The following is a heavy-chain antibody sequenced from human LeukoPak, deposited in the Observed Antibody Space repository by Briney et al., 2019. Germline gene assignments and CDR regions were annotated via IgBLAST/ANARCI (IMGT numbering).Heavy chain of an antibody. Sequence: SETLLLTCTVSGASVSASGYFWGWIRQPPGQGLEWIGTLHYSGNSYYNPSLKSRVTISVDTSKNQFSLKLSSVTAADTAVYYCARGYYGSGSHCCHMDVWGKGTTITVS. CDR1: GASVSASGYF. CDR3: ARGYYGSGSHCCHMDV. CDR2: LHYSGNS. D-gene: IGHD3-10*01. J-gene: IGHJ6*03. V-gene: IGHV4-39*07.